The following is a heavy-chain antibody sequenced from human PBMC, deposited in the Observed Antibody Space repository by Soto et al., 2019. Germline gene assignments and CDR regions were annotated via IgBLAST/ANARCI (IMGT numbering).Heavy chain of an antibody. CDR2: IKQDGSEK. CDR3: ARLARDVDTAMVTDIYFDY. CDR1: GFTFSSYW. J-gene: IGHJ4*02. V-gene: IGHV3-7*01. D-gene: IGHD5-18*01. Sequence: HPGGSLRLSCAASGFTFSSYWMSWVRQAPGKGLEWVANIKQDGSEKYYVDSVKGRFTISRDNAKNSLYLQMNSLRAEDTAVYYCARLARDVDTAMVTDIYFDYWGQGTLVTVSS.